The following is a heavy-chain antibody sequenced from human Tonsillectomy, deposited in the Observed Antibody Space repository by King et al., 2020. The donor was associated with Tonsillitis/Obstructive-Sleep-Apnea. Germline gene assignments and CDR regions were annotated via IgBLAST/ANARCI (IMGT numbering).Heavy chain of an antibody. Sequence: VQLVESGGGLVKPGGSLRLSCAASGFTFSTYSMNWVRQAPGKXLEWVSSISSSSSYIYYADSVKGRXTIXRDHAKNSLYLQMNILRSEXTAVYYCASLLEAFDIWGQXTXVXVXX. D-gene: IGHD1-1*01. CDR3: ASLLEAFDI. J-gene: IGHJ3*02. CDR1: GFTFSTYS. CDR2: ISSSSSYI. V-gene: IGHV3-21*01.